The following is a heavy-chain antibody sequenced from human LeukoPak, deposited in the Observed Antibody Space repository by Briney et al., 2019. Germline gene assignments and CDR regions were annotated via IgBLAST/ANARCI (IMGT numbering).Heavy chain of an antibody. D-gene: IGHD3-10*01. V-gene: IGHV3-21*01. CDR1: GFTFSSYS. CDR3: ARPPHAYYYGSGSPPHFDY. CDR2: ISSSSSYI. Sequence: GGSLRLSCAASGFTFSSYSMNWVRQAPGKGLEWVSSISSSSSYIYYADSVKGRFTSSRDNAKNSLYLQMNSLRAEDTAVYYCARPPHAYYYGSGSPPHFDYWGQGTLATVSS. J-gene: IGHJ4*02.